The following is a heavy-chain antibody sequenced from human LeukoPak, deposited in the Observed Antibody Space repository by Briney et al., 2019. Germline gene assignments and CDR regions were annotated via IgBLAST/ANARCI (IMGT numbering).Heavy chain of an antibody. Sequence: GGSLRLSCAASGFTFSNYAMHWVRQAPGKGLEWVAVILHDGSNKYADSVKGRFTISRDNSKSTLYLQMNSLRTEDTAVYYCASKWYCGGDCYYQIDFWGQGTLVTVSS. CDR1: GFTFSNYA. CDR3: ASKWYCGGDCYYQIDF. D-gene: IGHD2-21*02. V-gene: IGHV3-30*04. J-gene: IGHJ4*02. CDR2: ILHDGSNK.